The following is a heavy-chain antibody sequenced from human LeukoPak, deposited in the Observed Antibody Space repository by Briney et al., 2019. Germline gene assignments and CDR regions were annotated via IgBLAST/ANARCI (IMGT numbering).Heavy chain of an antibody. Sequence: GGSLRLSCAASGFTFSSYSMNWVRQAPGKGLEWVSSISSSSSYIYYADSVKGRFTISRDNAKNSLYLQMNSLRAEDTAVYYCARDPQGGLYCSGGSCSFDYRGQGTLVTVSS. D-gene: IGHD2-15*01. J-gene: IGHJ4*02. CDR3: ARDPQGGLYCSGGSCSFDY. CDR1: GFTFSSYS. V-gene: IGHV3-21*01. CDR2: ISSSSSYI.